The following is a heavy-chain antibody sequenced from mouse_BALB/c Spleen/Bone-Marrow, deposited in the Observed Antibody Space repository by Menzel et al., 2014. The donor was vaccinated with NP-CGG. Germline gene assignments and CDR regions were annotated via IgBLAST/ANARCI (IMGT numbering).Heavy chain of an antibody. V-gene: IGHV5-6-4*01. Sequence: EVMLVESGGGLVKPGGSLKLSCAASGFTFXAYSMSWVRQTPEKRLEWVATISSGGHDTYYSESVKGRFTISRDNVKNTLYLQMDSLRSVDSAVYYCSRDGGYDYSYYFDYWGQGTPLTVSS. CDR3: SRDGGYDYSYYFDY. D-gene: IGHD2-4*01. CDR1: GFTFXAYS. CDR2: ISSGGHDT. J-gene: IGHJ2*01.